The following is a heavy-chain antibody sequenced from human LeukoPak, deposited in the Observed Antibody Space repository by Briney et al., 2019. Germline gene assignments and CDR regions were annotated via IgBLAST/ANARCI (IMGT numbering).Heavy chain of an antibody. CDR3: ATGYYGSGSYRDY. Sequence: ASVKVSCKASGYTFTGYYMHWVRQAPGQGLEWMGWINPNSGGTNYAQKFQGRVTMTRDTSISTAYMELSSLRSEDTAVYYCATGYYGSGSYRDYWGQGTLVTVSS. CDR1: GYTFTGYY. J-gene: IGHJ4*02. V-gene: IGHV1-2*02. CDR2: INPNSGGT. D-gene: IGHD3-10*01.